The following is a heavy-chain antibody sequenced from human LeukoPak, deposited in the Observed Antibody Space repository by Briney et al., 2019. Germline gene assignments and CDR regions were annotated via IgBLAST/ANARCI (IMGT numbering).Heavy chain of an antibody. Sequence: GGSLRLSCAASGFTFSSYWMSWVRQAPGKGLEWVANIKQDGSEKYYVDSVKGRFTISRDNAKNSLYLQMNSLRAEDTAVYFCARDSIYVPAAVYYYYYYTDVWGKGTTVTFSS. D-gene: IGHD2-2*01. CDR2: IKQDGSEK. CDR1: GFTFSSYW. J-gene: IGHJ6*03. CDR3: ARDSIYVPAAVYYYYYYTDV. V-gene: IGHV3-7*01.